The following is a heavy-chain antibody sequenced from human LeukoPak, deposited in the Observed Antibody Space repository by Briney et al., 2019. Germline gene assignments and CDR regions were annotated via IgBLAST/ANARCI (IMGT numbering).Heavy chain of an antibody. V-gene: IGHV4-59*12. D-gene: IGHD3-22*01. J-gene: IGHJ5*02. CDR3: ARDRHYYDSSGYYLDNWFDP. Sequence: SETLSLTCTVSGGSISSYYRSWIRQPPGKGLEWIGYIYYSGSTNYNPSLKSRVTISVDTSKNQFSLKLSSVTAADTAVYYCARDRHYYDSSGYYLDNWFDPWGQGTLVTVSS. CDR2: IYYSGST. CDR1: GGSISSYY.